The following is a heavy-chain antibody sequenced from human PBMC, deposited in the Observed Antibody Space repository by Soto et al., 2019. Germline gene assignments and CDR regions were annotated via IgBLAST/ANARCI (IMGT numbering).Heavy chain of an antibody. CDR3: ARQDNYDSSGYYYDFQH. V-gene: IGHV4-31*03. Sequence: QVQLQESGPGLVKPSQTLSLTCTVSGGSISSGGYYWSWIRQHPGKGLEWIGYIYYSGSTYYNPYLKSRVTISVDTSKNQFSLKLSSVTAADTAVYYCARQDNYDSSGYYYDFQHWGQGTLVTVSS. CDR2: IYYSGST. CDR1: GGSISSGGYY. D-gene: IGHD3-22*01. J-gene: IGHJ1*01.